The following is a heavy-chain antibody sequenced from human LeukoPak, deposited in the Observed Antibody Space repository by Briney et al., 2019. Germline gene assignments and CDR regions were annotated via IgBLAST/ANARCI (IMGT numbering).Heavy chain of an antibody. CDR1: GGTFSSYA. V-gene: IGHV1-69*04. Sequence: SVKVSCKASGGTFSSYAISWVRQAPGQGLEWMGRIIPILGIANYAQKFQGRVTITADKSTSTAYMELSSLRSEDTAVYYCARDPEARGVIKYYFESWGQGTLVTVSS. D-gene: IGHD3-10*01. CDR2: IIPILGIA. CDR3: ARDPEARGVIKYYFES. J-gene: IGHJ4*02.